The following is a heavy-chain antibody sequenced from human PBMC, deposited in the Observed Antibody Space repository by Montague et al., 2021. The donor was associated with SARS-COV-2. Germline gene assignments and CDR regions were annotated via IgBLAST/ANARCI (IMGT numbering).Heavy chain of an antibody. Sequence: SETLSLTCTVSGGSINDHYRSWIRQSPGKGLEWIGYISSNGKTNNNRSLKSRATLSADASRNEFSLKLDSVTAADTAVYFCARRGYYDSAGYHWHLDLWGRGMLVTVSS. CDR3: ARRGYYDSAGYHWHLDL. D-gene: IGHD3-22*01. CDR1: GGSINDHY. J-gene: IGHJ2*01. V-gene: IGHV4-4*09. CDR2: ISSNGKT.